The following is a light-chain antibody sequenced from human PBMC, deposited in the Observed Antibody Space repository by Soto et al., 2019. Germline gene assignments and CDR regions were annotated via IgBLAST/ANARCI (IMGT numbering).Light chain of an antibody. V-gene: IGKV3-15*01. Sequence: ETVITQCPHTLSVSSGERATLCCRASQSVNSNLAWYQQKLGQAPRVLIYGASTSATGIPDRFSGSGSETEFILTISSLQSEDFAVYYCQEYKTWPWTFGQGTKV. CDR2: GAS. J-gene: IGKJ1*01. CDR1: QSVNSN. CDR3: QEYKTWPWT.